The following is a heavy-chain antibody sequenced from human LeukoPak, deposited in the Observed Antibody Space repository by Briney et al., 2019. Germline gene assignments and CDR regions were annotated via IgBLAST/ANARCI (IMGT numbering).Heavy chain of an antibody. V-gene: IGHV3-21*01. Sequence: GGSLRLSCAASGFTFSTYAMNWVRQAPGKGLEWVSAVSGSGDDTYYADSVKGRFTISRDNAKNSLYLQMNSLRAEDTAVYYCASLPTGYFDAFDIWGQGTMVTVSS. CDR2: VSGSGDDT. D-gene: IGHD1-14*01. CDR3: ASLPTGYFDAFDI. J-gene: IGHJ3*02. CDR1: GFTFSTYA.